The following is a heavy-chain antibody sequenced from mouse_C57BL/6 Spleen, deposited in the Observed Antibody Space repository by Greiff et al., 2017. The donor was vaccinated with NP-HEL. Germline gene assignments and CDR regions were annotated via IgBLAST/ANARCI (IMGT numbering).Heavy chain of an antibody. Sequence: QVQLQQPGAELVKPGASVKLSCKASGYTFTSYWMQWVKQRPGQGLEWIGEIDPSDSYPNYNQKFKGKATLTVDTSSSTAYMQLSSLPSEDSAVYYCARGGSSAWFAYWGQGTLVTVSA. CDR1: GYTFTSYW. J-gene: IGHJ3*01. D-gene: IGHD1-1*01. CDR2: IDPSDSYP. V-gene: IGHV1-50*01. CDR3: ARGGSSAWFAY.